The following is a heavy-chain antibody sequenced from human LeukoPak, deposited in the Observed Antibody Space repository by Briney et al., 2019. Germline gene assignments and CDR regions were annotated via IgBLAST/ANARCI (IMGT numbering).Heavy chain of an antibody. CDR1: GYTFTSYD. CDR3: ARNLRYYDFWSAPGYYYYMDV. D-gene: IGHD3-3*01. CDR2: MSPNSGNT. V-gene: IGHV1-8*01. Sequence: ASVKVSCKASGYTFTSYDINWVRQATGQGLEWMGWMSPNSGNTGYAQKFQGRVTMTRNTSISTAYMELSSLRSEDTAVYYCARNLRYYDFWSAPGYYYYMDVWGKGTTVTVSS. J-gene: IGHJ6*03.